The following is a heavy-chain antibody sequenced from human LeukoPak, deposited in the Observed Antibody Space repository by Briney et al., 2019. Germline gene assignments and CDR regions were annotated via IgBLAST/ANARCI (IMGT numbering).Heavy chain of an antibody. Sequence: GGSLRLFCAASGFTFDDYAMHWVRQAPGKGLEWVSGISWNSGSIGYADSVKGRFTISRDNSKNTLYLQMNSLRAEDTAVYYCAKGWVFYDIFDVWGKGTTVTVSS. CDR3: AKGWVFYDIFDV. D-gene: IGHD3-9*01. CDR1: GFTFDDYA. J-gene: IGHJ6*04. CDR2: ISWNSGSI. V-gene: IGHV3-9*01.